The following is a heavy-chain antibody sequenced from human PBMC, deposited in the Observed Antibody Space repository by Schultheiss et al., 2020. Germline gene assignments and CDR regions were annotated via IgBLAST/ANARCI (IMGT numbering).Heavy chain of an antibody. CDR2: INHSGST. D-gene: IGHD3-22*01. V-gene: IGHV4-34*01. CDR3: ARHDMINVPVGY. Sequence: SETLSLTCTVSGGSFSSYYWSWIHQPPGKGLEWIGEINHSGSTNYNPSLKSRVTISVDTSKNQFSLKLSSVTAADTAVYYCARHDMINVPVGYWGQGTLVTVSS. J-gene: IGHJ4*02. CDR1: GGSFSSYY.